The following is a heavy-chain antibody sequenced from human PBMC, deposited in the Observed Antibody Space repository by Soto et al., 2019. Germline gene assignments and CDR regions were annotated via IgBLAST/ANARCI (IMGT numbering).Heavy chain of an antibody. CDR3: VLGHVSAVWFGELILGKNYYYYGMDV. D-gene: IGHD3-10*01. J-gene: IGHJ6*02. CDR2: ISYDGSNK. Sequence: GGSLRLSCAASGFTFSSYGMHWVRQAPGKGLEWVAVISYDGSNKYYADSVKGRFTISRDNSKNTLYLQMNSLRAEDTAVYYCVLGHVSAVWFGELILGKNYYYYGMDVWGQGTTVTVSS. V-gene: IGHV3-30*03. CDR1: GFTFSSYG.